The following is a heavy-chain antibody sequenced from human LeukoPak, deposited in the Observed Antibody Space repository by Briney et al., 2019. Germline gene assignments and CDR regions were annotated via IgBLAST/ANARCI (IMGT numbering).Heavy chain of an antibody. CDR3: ARDGLILRFLEWVLPLDY. Sequence: GASVKVSCKASGYTFTSYGISWVRQAPGQGLEWMGWISAYNGNTNYAQKLQGRVTMTTDTSTSTAYMELRSLRSDDTAVYYCARDGLILRFLEWVLPLDYWGQGTLVTVSS. CDR1: GYTFTSYG. CDR2: ISAYNGNT. V-gene: IGHV1-18*01. D-gene: IGHD3-3*01. J-gene: IGHJ4*02.